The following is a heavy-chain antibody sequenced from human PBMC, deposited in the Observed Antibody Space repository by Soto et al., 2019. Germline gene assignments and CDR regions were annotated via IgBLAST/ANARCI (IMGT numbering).Heavy chain of an antibody. Sequence: PSETLSLTCTVSGGSISSSSYYWGWIRQPPGKGLEWIGSIYYSGSTYYNPSLKSRVTISVDTSKNQFSLKLSSVTAADTAVYYCARGSGIAAYNWFDPWGQGTLVTRLL. J-gene: IGHJ5*02. CDR1: GGSISSSSYY. D-gene: IGHD6-13*01. CDR3: ARGSGIAAYNWFDP. V-gene: IGHV4-39*01. CDR2: IYYSGST.